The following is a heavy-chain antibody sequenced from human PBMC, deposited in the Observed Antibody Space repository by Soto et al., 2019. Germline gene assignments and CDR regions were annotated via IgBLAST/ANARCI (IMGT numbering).Heavy chain of an antibody. Sequence: QVQLVQSGAEVKKPGSSVKVSCKASGGTFSSYTISWVRQAPGQGLEWMGRIIPILGIANYAQKFQGRVTITADKSTSTAYMELSSLRSEDTAVYYCARADGSSWYSHYWGQGTLVTVSS. V-gene: IGHV1-69*02. CDR1: GGTFSSYT. CDR3: ARADGSSWYSHY. D-gene: IGHD6-13*01. CDR2: IIPILGIA. J-gene: IGHJ4*02.